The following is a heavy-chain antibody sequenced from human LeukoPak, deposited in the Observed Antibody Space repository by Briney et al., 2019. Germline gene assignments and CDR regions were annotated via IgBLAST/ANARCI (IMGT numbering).Heavy chain of an antibody. CDR1: GFTFSTYA. V-gene: IGHV3-23*01. CDR3: AREGYYDSSGYTVIDY. Sequence: PGGSLRLSCAASGFTFSTYAMSWVRQAPGKGLEWVSAISNSGSFTYYADSVKGRFTISRDNSTNTLYLQMNSLRAEDTAVYFCAREGYYDSSGYTVIDYWGQGTLVTVSS. D-gene: IGHD3-22*01. CDR2: ISNSGSFT. J-gene: IGHJ4*02.